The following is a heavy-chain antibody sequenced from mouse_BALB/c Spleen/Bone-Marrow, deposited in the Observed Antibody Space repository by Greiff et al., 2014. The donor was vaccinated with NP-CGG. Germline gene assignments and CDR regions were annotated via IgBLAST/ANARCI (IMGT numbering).Heavy chain of an antibody. D-gene: IGHD2-14*01. J-gene: IGHJ4*01. CDR2: IYPGNINI. CDR3: ARGDYYRSVMDY. V-gene: IGHV1S56*01. CDR1: GYTFTTYF. Sequence: QVQLKQSGPELVKPGASMRISCKASGYTFTTYFIHWVKQRPGQGLEWIGWIYPGNINIKYNENFKDKVTLTADKSSNTAHLQFSSLTSEGSAVYFCARGDYYRSVMDYWGQGTSVTVSS.